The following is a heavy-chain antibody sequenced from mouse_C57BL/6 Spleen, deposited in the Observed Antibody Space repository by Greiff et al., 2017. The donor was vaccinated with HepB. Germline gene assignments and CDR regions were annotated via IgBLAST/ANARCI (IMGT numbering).Heavy chain of an antibody. CDR3: ARAYHSKGYYAMDY. CDR2: INPNYGTT. V-gene: IGHV1-39*01. J-gene: IGHJ4*01. CDR1: GYSFTDYN. D-gene: IGHD2-5*01. Sequence: VQLKQSGPELVKPGASVKISCKASGYSFTDYNMNWVKQSNGKSLEWIGVINPNYGTTSYNQKFKGKATLTVDQSSSTAYMQLNSLTSEDSAVYYCARAYHSKGYYAMDYWGQGTSVTVSS.